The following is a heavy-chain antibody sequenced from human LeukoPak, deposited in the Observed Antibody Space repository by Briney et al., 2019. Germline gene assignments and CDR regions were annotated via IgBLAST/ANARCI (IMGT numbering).Heavy chain of an antibody. D-gene: IGHD1-26*01. CDR2: ISAYNGNT. Sequence: ASVKVSCKASGYTFTSSGISWVRQAPGQGLEWMGWISAYNGNTNYAQKLQGRVTMTTDTSTSTAYMELRSLRSDDTAVYYCASDHYYSGSDYYRYFQHWGQGTLVTVSS. J-gene: IGHJ1*01. CDR3: ASDHYYSGSDYYRYFQH. CDR1: GYTFTSSG. V-gene: IGHV1-18*01.